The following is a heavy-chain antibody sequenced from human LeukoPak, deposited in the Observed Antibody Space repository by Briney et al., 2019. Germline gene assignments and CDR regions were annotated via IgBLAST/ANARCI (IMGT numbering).Heavy chain of an antibody. CDR2: TYYRSKRYN. Sequence: SQTLSLTCAISGDSVSSNSAAWSWIRQSPSRGLEWLGRTYYRSKRYNDYALSVKSRITINPDTSKNHFSLQLNSVTPEDTAVYYCARVLYYYYYYMDVWGKGTTVTVSS. CDR3: ARVLYYYYYYMDV. V-gene: IGHV6-1*01. J-gene: IGHJ6*03. CDR1: GDSVSSNSAA.